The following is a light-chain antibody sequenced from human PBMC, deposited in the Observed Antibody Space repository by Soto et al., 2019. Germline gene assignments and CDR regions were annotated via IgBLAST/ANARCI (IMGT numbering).Light chain of an antibody. V-gene: IGLV1-47*01. CDR3: AAWDDSLRGPV. CDR2: RNN. Sequence: QSVLTQPPLASETPGQRVTISCSGGSSNIESNYVYWYQQFPGTAPKLLIYRNNQRPSGVPDRFSGSKSGTSASLAISGLRSEDDADYYCAAWDDSLRGPVFGKGTKLTVL. J-gene: IGLJ3*02. CDR1: SSNIESNY.